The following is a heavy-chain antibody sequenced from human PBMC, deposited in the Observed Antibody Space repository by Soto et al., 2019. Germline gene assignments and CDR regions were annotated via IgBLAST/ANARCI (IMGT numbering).Heavy chain of an antibody. Sequence: VQLLESGGGLVQPGGSLRLSCAASGFTFSSYGMTWVRQAPGKGLEWVSFSSATGAGTYYADSVKGRFTISRDNSKNTLYLQMTSLRADDTAVYYCAKDRRAGGNYGFYSDFWCQGALVIVSS. D-gene: IGHD1-7*01. CDR3: AKDRRAGGNYGFYSDF. V-gene: IGHV3-23*01. J-gene: IGHJ4*02. CDR1: GFTFSSYG. CDR2: SSATGAGT.